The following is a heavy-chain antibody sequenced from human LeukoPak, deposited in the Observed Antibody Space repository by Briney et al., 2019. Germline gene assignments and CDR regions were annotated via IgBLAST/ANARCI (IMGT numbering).Heavy chain of an antibody. CDR1: GGSISSSSYY. V-gene: IGHV4-39*01. Sequence: SETLSLTCTVSGGSISSSSYYWGWIRQPPGKGLEWIGSIYYSGSTYYNPSLKSRVTISVDTSKNQFSLKLSSVTAADTAVYYCARQGGLPRGSFDYWGQGTLVTVSS. CDR2: IYYSGST. CDR3: ARQGGLPRGSFDY. D-gene: IGHD1-26*01. J-gene: IGHJ4*02.